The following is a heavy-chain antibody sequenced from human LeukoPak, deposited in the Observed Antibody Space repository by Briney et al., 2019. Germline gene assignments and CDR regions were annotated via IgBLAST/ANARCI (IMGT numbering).Heavy chain of an antibody. Sequence: HPGGSLRLSCAASGFTFDDYAMHWVRQAPGKGLEWVSLISWDGGSTHYADSMKGRFTISRDNSKNSLYLQMNSLRAEDTALYYCAKDIRGSTSWYGLDYWGQGTLVTVSS. CDR3: AKDIRGSTSWYGLDY. CDR1: GFTFDDYA. V-gene: IGHV3-43D*03. D-gene: IGHD6-13*01. CDR2: ISWDGGST. J-gene: IGHJ4*02.